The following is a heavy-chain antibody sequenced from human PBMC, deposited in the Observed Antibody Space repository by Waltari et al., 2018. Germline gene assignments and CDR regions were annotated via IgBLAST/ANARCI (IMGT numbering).Heavy chain of an antibody. CDR3: ARHNNGWHYDILTAYYNL. J-gene: IGHJ4*02. V-gene: IGHV4-39*01. CDR2: IYYSGST. D-gene: IGHD3-9*01. Sequence: QMQLQESGPGLVKPSETLSLTCSVFGGSISTSAFHWGWIRQPPGAGLEWLGSIYYSGSTYYSPSLKSRVTISIDPSKTQFSLNMESLTAADTAVYYCARHNNGWHYDILTAYYNLWGQGTRVLVSS. CDR1: GGSISTSAFH.